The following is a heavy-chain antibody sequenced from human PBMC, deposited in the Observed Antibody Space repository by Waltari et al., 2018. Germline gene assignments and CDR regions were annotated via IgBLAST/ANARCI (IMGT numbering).Heavy chain of an antibody. V-gene: IGHV3-30*02. CDR1: GFIFSNYG. D-gene: IGHD3-10*01. CDR2: IRFDGSSQ. CDR3: TKTFTSRTDPSHYYYYMDV. Sequence: QVQLVESGGGVVQPGGSLRLSCAASGFIFSNYGMHWVRQAPGKGLEWVSFIRFDGSSQYYADSLKGRFTISRDNSKNTLYLQMNSLKPEDTAVYYCTKTFTSRTDPSHYYYYMDVWGKGTTVTISS. J-gene: IGHJ6*03.